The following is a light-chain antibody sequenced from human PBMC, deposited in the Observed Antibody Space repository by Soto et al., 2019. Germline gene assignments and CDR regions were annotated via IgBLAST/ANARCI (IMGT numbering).Light chain of an antibody. V-gene: IGLV2-8*01. J-gene: IGLJ2*01. CDR1: SSDVGGYNF. Sequence: QSALTQPPSASGSPGQSVTISCTGTSSDVGGYNFVSWYQQHPGKAPKLMIFEASKRPSGVPDRFSGSKSGSTASLTVSGLQAEDEADYFCSSYAGSNVVFGGGTKLTVL. CDR2: EAS. CDR3: SSYAGSNVV.